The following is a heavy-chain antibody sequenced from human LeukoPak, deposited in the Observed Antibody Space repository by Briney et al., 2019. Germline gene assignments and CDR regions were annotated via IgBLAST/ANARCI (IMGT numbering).Heavy chain of an antibody. CDR2: INPNSGGT. CDR1: GNTFTGYY. CDR3: ARDWGGDYGRPDY. Sequence: ASVKVSCKASGNTFTGYYMHWVRQAPGQGLEWMGWINPNSGGTNYAQKFQGRVTMTRDTSISTAYMELSRLRSDDTAVYYCARDWGGDYGRPDYWGQGTLVTVSS. V-gene: IGHV1-2*02. J-gene: IGHJ4*02. D-gene: IGHD4-17*01.